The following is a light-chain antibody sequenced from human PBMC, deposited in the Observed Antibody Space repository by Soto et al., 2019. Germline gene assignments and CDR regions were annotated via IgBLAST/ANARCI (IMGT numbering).Light chain of an antibody. Sequence: DIQMTQSPSSLSASVGDRVTITCRASQGIGNDLGWYQQKPGKAPKRLIYAASSLQSGVPSRFSGSGPGTEFTLTISSLRPEDFATYYCLQHNSYPLVFGQGTRLEI. J-gene: IGKJ1*01. CDR1: QGIGND. V-gene: IGKV1-17*01. CDR2: AAS. CDR3: LQHNSYPLV.